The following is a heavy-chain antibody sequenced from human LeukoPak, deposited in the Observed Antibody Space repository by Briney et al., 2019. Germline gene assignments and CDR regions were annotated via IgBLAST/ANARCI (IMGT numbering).Heavy chain of an antibody. J-gene: IGHJ4*02. Sequence: GGSLRLSCAASGFTFSSHWMSWVRQAPGKGLEWVANIKQDGSEKYYVDSVKGRFTISRDNAKNSLYLQMNSLRAEDTAVYYCARGTDDILTGYFDYWGQGTLVTVSS. V-gene: IGHV3-7*01. D-gene: IGHD3-9*01. CDR1: GFTFSSHW. CDR3: ARGTDDILTGYFDY. CDR2: IKQDGSEK.